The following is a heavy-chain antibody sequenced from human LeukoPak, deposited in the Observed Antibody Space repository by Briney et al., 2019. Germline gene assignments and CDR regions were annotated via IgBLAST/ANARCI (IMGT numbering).Heavy chain of an antibody. CDR2: INPVGGST. D-gene: IGHD5-24*01. J-gene: IGHJ5*01. CDR3: ARSPEMATIPGIHSQNWFDS. CDR1: GYTFTGYF. V-gene: IGHV1-46*01. Sequence: ASVKVSCKASGYTFTGYFIHWVRQAPGQGLEWMGIINPVGGSTTYAQNFQGRVIMSRDTSTSTVYMELSSLRSEDTAVYYCARSPEMATIPGIHSQNWFDSWGQGTLVTVSS.